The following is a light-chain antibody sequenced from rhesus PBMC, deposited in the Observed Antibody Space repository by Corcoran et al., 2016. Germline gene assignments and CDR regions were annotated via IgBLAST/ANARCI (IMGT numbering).Light chain of an antibody. CDR1: QGISSY. Sequence: DIQMTQSPSSLSASVGDTVTITCRASQGISSYLNWFQQKPGKAPKLLIYDASSLESGVPSRFSGSGSGTDVTLTISSLQPEDCAAYDCLQHNSYPLTFGGGTKVEIK. CDR2: DAS. J-gene: IGKJ4*01. V-gene: IGKV1-28*03. CDR3: LQHNSYPLT.